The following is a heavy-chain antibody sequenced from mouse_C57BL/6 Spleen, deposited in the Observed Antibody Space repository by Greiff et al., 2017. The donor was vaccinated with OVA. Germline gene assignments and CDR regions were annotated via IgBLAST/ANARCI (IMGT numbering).Heavy chain of an antibody. CDR3: ARGYYGSSGGFAY. D-gene: IGHD1-1*01. J-gene: IGHJ3*01. CDR2: ISDGGSYT. CDR1: GFTFSSYA. Sequence: EVQLVESGGGLVKPGGSLKLSCAASGFTFSSYAMSWVRQTPEKRLEWVATISDGGSYTYYPDNVKGRFTISRDNAKNNLYLQMSHLKSEDTAMYYCARGYYGSSGGFAYGGQGTLVTVSA. V-gene: IGHV5-4*01.